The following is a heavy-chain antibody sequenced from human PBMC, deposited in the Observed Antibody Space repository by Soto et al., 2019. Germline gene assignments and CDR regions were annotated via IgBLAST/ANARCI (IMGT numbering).Heavy chain of an antibody. V-gene: IGHV3-23*01. CDR3: AKHTTFSYDRTGPGDYFDY. CDR2: ITGSGGIT. J-gene: IGHJ4*02. D-gene: IGHD3-22*01. Sequence: PGGSLRLSCAASGFTFSSNAMSWVRQVPGKGLEWVSGITGSGGITHYADSVKGRFTISRDNSRNTLHLQMNYLRVEDTAVYFCAKHTTFSYDRTGPGDYFDYWGQGTMVTVSS. CDR1: GFTFSSNA.